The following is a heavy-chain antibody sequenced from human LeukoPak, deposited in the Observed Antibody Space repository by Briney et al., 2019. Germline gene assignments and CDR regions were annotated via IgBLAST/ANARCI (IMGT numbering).Heavy chain of an antibody. J-gene: IGHJ5*02. Sequence: ASVKVSCKASGGTFSSYAISWVRQAPGQGLEWMGGIIPIFGTANYAQKFQGRVTITADESTSTAYMELSSLRSKDTAVYYCARQAGTTVDWFDPWGQGTLVTVSS. V-gene: IGHV1-69*13. CDR1: GGTFSSYA. CDR2: IIPIFGTA. CDR3: ARQAGTTVDWFDP. D-gene: IGHD1-7*01.